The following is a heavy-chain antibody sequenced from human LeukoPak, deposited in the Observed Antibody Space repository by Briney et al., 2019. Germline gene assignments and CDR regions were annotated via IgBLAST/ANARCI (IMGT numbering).Heavy chain of an antibody. CDR3: ARGRSDYLRYYFDH. CDR1: GGSFSGYY. CDR2: VNHSGST. D-gene: IGHD3-22*01. J-gene: IGHJ4*02. V-gene: IGHV4-34*01. Sequence: SETLSLTCAVYGGSFSGYYWSWIRQPPGKGLEWIGEVNHSGSTNYNPSLKSRVTISVATSKNRFSLKLSSVTAADTAVYYCARGRSDYLRYYFDHWGQGTLVTVSS.